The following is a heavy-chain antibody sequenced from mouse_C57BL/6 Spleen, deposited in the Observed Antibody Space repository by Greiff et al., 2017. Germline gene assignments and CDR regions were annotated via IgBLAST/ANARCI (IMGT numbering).Heavy chain of an antibody. Sequence: VQLQQPGAELVKPGASVKLSCKASGYTFTSYWMHWVKQRPGQGLEWIGMIHPNSGSTNYNEKFKSKATLTVDKSSSTAYMQLSSLTSEDSAVXYCARFYDGYYAAMDYWGQGTSVTVSS. CDR1: GYTFTSYW. CDR2: IHPNSGST. J-gene: IGHJ4*01. V-gene: IGHV1-64*01. D-gene: IGHD2-3*01. CDR3: ARFYDGYYAAMDY.